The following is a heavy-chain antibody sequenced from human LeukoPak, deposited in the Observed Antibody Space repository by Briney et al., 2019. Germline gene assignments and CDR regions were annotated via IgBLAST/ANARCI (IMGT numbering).Heavy chain of an antibody. CDR2: ISPSGDIT. Sequence: PGGSLRLSCIGSGFTFNNAWMTWVRQAPGKGLEWVSGISPSGDITYYVDSVKGRFTISRDNSKNTVYLEVSSLTAEDTAVYYCAKDDAWLRFGEWSQGTLVTVSS. CDR3: AKDDAWLRFGE. D-gene: IGHD3-16*01. J-gene: IGHJ4*02. V-gene: IGHV3-23*01. CDR1: GFTFNNAW.